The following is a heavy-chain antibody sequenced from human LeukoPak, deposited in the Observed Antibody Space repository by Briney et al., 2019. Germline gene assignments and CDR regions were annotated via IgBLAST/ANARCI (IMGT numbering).Heavy chain of an antibody. CDR3: ARLVEYSGSAPWFDP. CDR2: IYPGDSDT. CDR1: GYSFTSYW. Sequence: HGESLKISCKGSGYSFTSYWIGWVRQMPGKGLEWMGIIYPGDSDTRYSPSFQGQVTISADKSISTAYLQWSSLKASDTAMYYCARLVEYSGSAPWFDPWGQGTLVTVSS. V-gene: IGHV5-51*01. D-gene: IGHD1-26*01. J-gene: IGHJ5*02.